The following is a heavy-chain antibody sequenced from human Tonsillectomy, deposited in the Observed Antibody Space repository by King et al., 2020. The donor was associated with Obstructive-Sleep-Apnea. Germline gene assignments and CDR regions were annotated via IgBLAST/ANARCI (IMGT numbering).Heavy chain of an antibody. CDR3: ATHTTAWRPVDS. V-gene: IGHV4-39*01. CDR2: IYYRGST. D-gene: IGHD1-14*01. CDR1: GDSLSSSSYY. J-gene: IGHJ4*02. Sequence: QLQESGPGLVKPSETLSLTCTVSGDSLSSSSYYWGWIRQPPGKGLEWMGGIYYRGSTYYNPSLKGRVTISVDTSKNQFSLKLGSVAAADTAVYYCATHTTAWRPVDSWGQGTLVTVSS.